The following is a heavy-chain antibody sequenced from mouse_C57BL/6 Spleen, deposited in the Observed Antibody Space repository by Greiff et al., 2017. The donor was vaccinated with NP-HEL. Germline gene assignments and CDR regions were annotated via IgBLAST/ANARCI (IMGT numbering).Heavy chain of an antibody. D-gene: IGHD3-1*01. J-gene: IGHJ2*01. Sequence: ESGPGLVKPSQSLSLTCSVTGYSITSGYYWNWIRQFPGNKLEWMGYISYDGSNNYNPSLKNRISITRDTSKNQFFLKLNSVTTEDTATYYCARDRDSPFDYWGQGTTLTVSS. CDR3: ARDRDSPFDY. CDR1: GYSITSGYY. CDR2: ISYDGSN. V-gene: IGHV3-6*01.